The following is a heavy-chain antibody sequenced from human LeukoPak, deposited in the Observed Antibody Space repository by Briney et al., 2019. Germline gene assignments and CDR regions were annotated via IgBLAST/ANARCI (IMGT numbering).Heavy chain of an antibody. CDR2: IYYSGST. V-gene: IGHV4-39*01. J-gene: IGHJ6*02. D-gene: IGHD2-2*01. CDR3: SHSLLSYYYYGMDV. CDR1: GGSISSSSYY. Sequence: SETLSLTCTVSGGSISSSSYYWGWIRQPPGKGLEWIGSIYYSGSTYYNPSLKSRVTISVDTSKNQFSLKLSSVTAADTAVYYCSHSLLSYYYYGMDVWGQGTTVTVSS.